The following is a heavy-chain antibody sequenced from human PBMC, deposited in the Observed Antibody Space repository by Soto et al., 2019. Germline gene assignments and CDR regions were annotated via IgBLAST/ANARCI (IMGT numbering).Heavy chain of an antibody. V-gene: IGHV1-69*01. D-gene: IGHD1-26*01. CDR3: ASRERVDAFDV. CDR2: IIPISGSI. CDR1: GGTFSTYG. Sequence: QVQLVQSGAEVKKPGSSVKVSCKASGGTFSTYGITWVRQASGQGLEWMGGIIPISGSIKSAQKLQGRLTIIPDESTSTVYMELSSLTSEDTAVYYCASRERVDAFDVWGQGTMVTVSS. J-gene: IGHJ3*01.